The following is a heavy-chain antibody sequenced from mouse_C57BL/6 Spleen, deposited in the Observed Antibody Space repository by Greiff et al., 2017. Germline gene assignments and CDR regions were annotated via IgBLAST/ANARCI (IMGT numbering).Heavy chain of an antibody. D-gene: IGHD1-1*01. CDR3: ARVGYYGSSYGDY. CDR2: IDPSDSET. V-gene: IGHV1-52*01. Sequence: QVQLQQPGAELVRPGSSVKLSCKASGYTFTSYWMHWVKQRPIQGLEWIGNIDPSDSETHYNQKFKDKATLTVDKSSSTADMQLSSLTSEDSAVYNGARVGYYGSSYGDYWGQGTTLTVSS. J-gene: IGHJ2*01. CDR1: GYTFTSYW.